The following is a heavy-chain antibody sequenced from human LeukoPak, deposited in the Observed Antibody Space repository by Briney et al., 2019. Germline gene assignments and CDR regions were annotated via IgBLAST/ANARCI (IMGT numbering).Heavy chain of an antibody. CDR2: INHSGSS. J-gene: IGHJ4*02. V-gene: IGHV4-34*01. D-gene: IGHD3-22*01. Sequence: PSETLSLTCAVYGGSFRGYYWSWIRQPPAKGLEWIGEINHSGSSNYNPSLKSRVTISVDTSKNQFSLKLSSVTAADTAVYYCARRDINYYDSSGYPYWGQGTLVTVSS. CDR1: GGSFRGYY. CDR3: ARRDINYYDSSGYPY.